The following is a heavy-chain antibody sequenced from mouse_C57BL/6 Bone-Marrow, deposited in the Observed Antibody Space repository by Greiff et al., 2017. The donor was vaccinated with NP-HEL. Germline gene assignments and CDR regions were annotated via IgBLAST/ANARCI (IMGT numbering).Heavy chain of an antibody. CDR1: GFTFSSYA. CDR3: ARDGGSSYGFAY. CDR2: ISDGGSYT. J-gene: IGHJ3*01. Sequence: EVKLVESGGGLVKPGGSLKLSCAASGFTFSSYAMSWVRQTPGKRLEWVATISDGGSYTYYPDNVKGRFTISRDNAKNNLYLQMSNLKSEDTAMYYCARDGGSSYGFAYWGQGTLVTVSA. V-gene: IGHV5-4*01. D-gene: IGHD1-1*01.